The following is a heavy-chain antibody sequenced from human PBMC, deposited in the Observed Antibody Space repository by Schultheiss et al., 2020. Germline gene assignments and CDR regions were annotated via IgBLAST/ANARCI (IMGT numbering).Heavy chain of an antibody. CDR2: IYWNDNK. CDR3: AHSVVAGTMDY. D-gene: IGHD6-19*01. CDR1: GFSLSTSEVG. Sequence: SCPTLVKPTQTLTLTCTFSGFSLSTSEVGVGWIRQPPGKALEWLALIYWNDNKHYSPSLESRLTITKDTSKNQVVLTMTNMDPVDTATYYCAHSVVAGTMDYWGQGTLVTVSS. J-gene: IGHJ4*02. V-gene: IGHV2-5*01.